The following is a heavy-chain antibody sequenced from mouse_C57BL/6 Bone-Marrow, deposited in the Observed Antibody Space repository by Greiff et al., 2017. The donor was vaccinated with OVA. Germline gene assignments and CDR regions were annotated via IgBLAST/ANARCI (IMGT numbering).Heavy chain of an antibody. J-gene: IGHJ3*01. Sequence: VQLKESGPELVKPGASVKISCKASGYTFTDYYMNWVKQSHGKSLEWIGDINPNNGGTSYNQKFKGKATLTVDKSSSTAYMELRSLTSEDSAVYYCARSDYYGSSYGFAYWGQGTLVTVSA. CDR1: GYTFTDYY. D-gene: IGHD1-1*01. CDR3: ARSDYYGSSYGFAY. V-gene: IGHV1-26*01. CDR2: INPNNGGT.